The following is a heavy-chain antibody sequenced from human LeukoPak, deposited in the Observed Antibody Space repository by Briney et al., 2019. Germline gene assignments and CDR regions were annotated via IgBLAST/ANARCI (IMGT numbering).Heavy chain of an antibody. D-gene: IGHD3-22*01. Sequence: SVKVSCKASGGTFSSYAISWVRQAPGPGLEWMGGIIPIFGTANYAQKFQGRVTITTDESTSTAYMEVSSLRSEDTAVYYCASEGYYDSSALDYWRQGTLVSVSS. J-gene: IGHJ4*02. CDR2: IIPIFGTA. CDR1: GGTFSSYA. CDR3: ASEGYYDSSALDY. V-gene: IGHV1-69*05.